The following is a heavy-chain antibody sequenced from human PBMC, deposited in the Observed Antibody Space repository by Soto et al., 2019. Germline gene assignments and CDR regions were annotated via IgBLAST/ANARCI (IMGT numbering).Heavy chain of an antibody. CDR2: IYYSGST. Sequence: QVQLQESGPGLVKPSETLSLTCTVSGGSISSYYWSWIRQPPGKGLEWIGYIYYSGSTNYNPSLMSPVPISVDTSKNPFSLTLSSVTAADTAVYYCARSPTWTHDAFDIWGQGTMVTVSS. D-gene: IGHD5-12*01. CDR1: GGSISSYY. CDR3: ARSPTWTHDAFDI. J-gene: IGHJ3*02. V-gene: IGHV4-59*01.